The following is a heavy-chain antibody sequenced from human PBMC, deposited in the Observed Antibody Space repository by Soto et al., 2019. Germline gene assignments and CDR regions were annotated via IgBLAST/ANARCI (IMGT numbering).Heavy chain of an antibody. CDR3: VTDMGQAAVGIRYPYGLDV. J-gene: IGHJ6*04. Sequence: PGRSLRLARLGSPFTVSSLGMHWVRPAPGKGLEHVSTLSCNGIRTYYAVSVKGRFTLSRDTSKNTLYLQMSSLRTEDPAVYYCVTDMGQAAVGIRYPYGLDVWSIGATVTVSS. CDR1: PFTVSSLG. V-gene: IGHV3-64D*06. CDR2: LSCNGIRT. D-gene: IGHD6-13*01.